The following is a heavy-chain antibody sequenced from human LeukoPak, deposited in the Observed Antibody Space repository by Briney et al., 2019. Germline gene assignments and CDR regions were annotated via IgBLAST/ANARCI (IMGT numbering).Heavy chain of an antibody. V-gene: IGHV4-61*01. CDR2: IYYSGST. CDR1: GGSVSSGSYY. Sequence: SETLSLTCTVSGGSVSSGSYYWSWIRQPPGKGLEWIGYIYYSGSTNYNPSLKSRVTISVDTSKNQFSLKLSSVTAADTALYYCAGDPSSGQLVPDWAQGPLVTVSS. D-gene: IGHD6-13*01. CDR3: AGDPSSGQLVPD. J-gene: IGHJ4*02.